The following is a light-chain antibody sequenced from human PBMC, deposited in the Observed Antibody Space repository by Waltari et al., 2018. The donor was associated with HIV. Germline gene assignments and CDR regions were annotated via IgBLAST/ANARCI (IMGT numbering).Light chain of an antibody. CDR3: QQSYTTPH. CDR2: GAS. Sequence: DIQMTQSPSSLSASVGDRVTITCRASQSINNYLNWYQQKPGKAPKPLIYGASSLQSGVPSRFSGSGFGTDCTLTINTLQPEDFATYYCQQSYTTPHFGQGTKLEIK. J-gene: IGKJ2*01. V-gene: IGKV1-39*01. CDR1: QSINNY.